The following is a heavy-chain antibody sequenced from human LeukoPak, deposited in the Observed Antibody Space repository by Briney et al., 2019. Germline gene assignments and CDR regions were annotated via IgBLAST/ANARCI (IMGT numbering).Heavy chain of an antibody. V-gene: IGHV4-39*07. D-gene: IGHD3-3*01. CDR3: ARSAAPYYDFWSGTRFDY. CDR2: IYYSGST. J-gene: IGHJ4*02. CDR1: SGSISSSGYY. Sequence: SETLSLTCTVSSGSISSSGYYWGWIRQPPGKGLEWIGNIYYSGSTYYNPSLKSRVTISVDTSKNQFSLKLSSVTAADTAVYYCARSAAPYYDFWSGTRFDYWGQGTLVTVSS.